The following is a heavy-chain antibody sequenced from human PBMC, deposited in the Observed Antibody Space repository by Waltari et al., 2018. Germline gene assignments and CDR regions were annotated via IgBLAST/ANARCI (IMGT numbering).Heavy chain of an antibody. V-gene: IGHV1-69*13. CDR1: GGTFSSYA. CDR2: IIPIFGTA. J-gene: IGHJ4*02. CDR3: ARETFGVVRGGGGYFDY. Sequence: QVQLVQSGAEVKKPGSSVKVSCKASGGTFSSYAISWVRQAPGQGLEWMGGIIPIFGTANYAQKFQGRVTITADESTSTAYMELSSLRSEDTAVYYCARETFGVVRGGGGYFDYWGQGTLVTVSS. D-gene: IGHD3-3*01.